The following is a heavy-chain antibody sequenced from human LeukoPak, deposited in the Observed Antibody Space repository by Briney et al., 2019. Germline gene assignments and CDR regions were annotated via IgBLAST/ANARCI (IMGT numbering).Heavy chain of an antibody. D-gene: IGHD1-26*01. J-gene: IGHJ3*02. CDR1: GFTFSAYA. V-gene: IGHV3-30*01. CDR3: ARGPGPIAGAKNPFDI. CDR2: ISYDGSNK. Sequence: PGGSLRLSCAAAGFTFSAYAMHWVRQAPGRGLGWVAVISYDGSNKYYADSVKGRFTISGDKSKDTLYLQMNSLRPEDTAVYYCARGPGPIAGAKNPFDIWGHGTMVTVSS.